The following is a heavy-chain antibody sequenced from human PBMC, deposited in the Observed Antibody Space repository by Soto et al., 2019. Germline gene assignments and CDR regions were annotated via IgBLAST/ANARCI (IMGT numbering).Heavy chain of an antibody. CDR2: ITHSSDGS. D-gene: IGHD5-18*01. CDR1: GFTFPTYA. CDR3: ARGGPRDGYRDLDY. Sequence: EVQLLESGGDLVQPGGYLRLSCAASGFTFPTYAMTWVRRAPGKGLEWVSTITHSSDGSYYADSVMGRFTISRDNSKNTLYLQMSGLRAEDTAVYYCARGGPRDGYRDLDYWGQGTQVTVSS. J-gene: IGHJ4*02. V-gene: IGHV3-23*01.